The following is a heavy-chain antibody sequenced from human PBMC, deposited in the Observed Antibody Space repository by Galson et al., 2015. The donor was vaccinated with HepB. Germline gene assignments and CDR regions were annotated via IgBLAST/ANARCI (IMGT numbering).Heavy chain of an antibody. CDR1: GSTFSSYG. CDR2: ISYDGSNK. D-gene: IGHD2-8*02. CDR3: AKGGVLVVYAIPDWFDP. V-gene: IGHV3-30*18. Sequence: SLRLSCAASGSTFSSYGMHWVRQAPGKGLEWVAVISYDGSNKYYADSVKGRFTISRDNSKNTLYLQMNSLRAEGTAVYYCAKGGVLVVYAIPDWFDPWGQGTLVTVSS. J-gene: IGHJ5*02.